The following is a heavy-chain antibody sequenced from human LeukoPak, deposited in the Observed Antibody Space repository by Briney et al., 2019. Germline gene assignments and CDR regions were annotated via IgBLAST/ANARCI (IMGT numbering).Heavy chain of an antibody. CDR2: INYSGST. V-gene: IGHV4-34*01. J-gene: IGHJ4*02. D-gene: IGHD3-9*01. Sequence: SETLSLTCAVYGGSFSSYYWNWIRQPPGKGLEWIGEINYSGSTKYNPSLESRVTISVDTSKNHFSLMLTSLTAADTAVYYCARGPPLSPDYDISTGYYNFDYWGQGTLVTVSS. CDR3: ARGPPLSPDYDISTGYYNFDY. CDR1: GGSFSSYY.